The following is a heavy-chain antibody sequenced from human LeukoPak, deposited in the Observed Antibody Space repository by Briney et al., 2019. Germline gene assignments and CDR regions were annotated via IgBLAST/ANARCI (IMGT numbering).Heavy chain of an antibody. V-gene: IGHV3-9*01. CDR2: ISWNSGSI. CDR3: AKASWVSSADAVL. Sequence: PGGSLRLSCAASGFTFDDYAMHWVRQAPGKGLEWVSGISWNSGSIGYADSVKGRFTLSRDESRNTVYLQMNNLRVEDTAVYFCAKASWVSSADAVLWGQGTLVTVSS. D-gene: IGHD3-3*02. J-gene: IGHJ4*02. CDR1: GFTFDDYA.